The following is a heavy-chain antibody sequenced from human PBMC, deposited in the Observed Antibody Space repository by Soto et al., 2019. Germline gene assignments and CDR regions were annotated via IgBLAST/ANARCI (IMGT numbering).Heavy chain of an antibody. CDR3: ARLNIAAAVYFDL. D-gene: IGHD6-13*01. CDR1: GFAVSSNY. Sequence: EVQLVESGGGLVQPGGSLRLSCAASGFAVSSNYMSWVRQAPGKGLEWVSVLYTGGSTYYAESVKGRFIISRDNSKNTLFLHINSLRADDTAMYYCARLNIAAAVYFDLWGRGTLVTVSS. J-gene: IGHJ2*01. V-gene: IGHV3-66*04. CDR2: LYTGGST.